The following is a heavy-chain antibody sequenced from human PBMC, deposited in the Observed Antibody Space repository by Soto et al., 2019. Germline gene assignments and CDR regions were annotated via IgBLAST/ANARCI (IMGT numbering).Heavy chain of an antibody. D-gene: IGHD6-19*01. CDR2: IDGSGDST. CDR3: AKGRGWTYYFDY. J-gene: IGHJ4*02. V-gene: IGHV3-23*01. CDR1: GFPFRNYA. Sequence: GGSLRLSCATSGFPFRNYAMSWVRQTPGKGLEWVSAIDGSGDSTYYADSVKGRFTISRGNSGNTLYLQMDSLRAEDTAVYFCAKGRGWTYYFDYWGQGALVTVSS.